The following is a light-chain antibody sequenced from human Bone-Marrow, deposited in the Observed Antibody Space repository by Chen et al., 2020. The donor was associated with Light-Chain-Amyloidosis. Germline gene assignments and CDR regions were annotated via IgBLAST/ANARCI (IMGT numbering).Light chain of an antibody. J-gene: IGLJ1*01. V-gene: IGLV2-14*01. CDR3: SSVTSSSSYV. CDR2: AVS. Sequence: QSALTQPASVSGSPGQSITISRTCTSGDVGTYNYVAWYQQHPGKAPKVMSYAVSNRPSGVSNRFSVSKAGNTASLTISGLQAEDEADYYCSSVTSSSSYVFGPGTKVTVL. CDR1: SGDVGTYNY.